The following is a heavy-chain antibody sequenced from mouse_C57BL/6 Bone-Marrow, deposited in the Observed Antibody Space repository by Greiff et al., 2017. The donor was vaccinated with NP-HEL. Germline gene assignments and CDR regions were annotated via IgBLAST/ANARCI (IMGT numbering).Heavy chain of an antibody. Sequence: EVQLVESGGGLVKPGGSLKLSCAASGFTFSSYAMSWVRQTPEKRLEWVATISDGGSYTYYPDNVKGRFTISRDNAKNNLYLQMSHLKSEDTAMYYCARYYGSRYYYAMDYWGQGTSVTVSS. D-gene: IGHD1-1*01. V-gene: IGHV5-4*01. CDR2: ISDGGSYT. CDR1: GFTFSSYA. J-gene: IGHJ4*01. CDR3: ARYYGSRYYYAMDY.